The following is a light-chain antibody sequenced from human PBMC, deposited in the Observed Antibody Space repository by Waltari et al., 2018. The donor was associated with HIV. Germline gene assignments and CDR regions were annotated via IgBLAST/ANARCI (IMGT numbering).Light chain of an antibody. CDR2: LAS. V-gene: IGKV2-28*01. J-gene: IGKJ3*01. Sequence: DIVLTQSPLSLPVAPGGSASISCRASQSLLHNNGNNYLDWYVPKPGQSPQLLIYLASHRASGVPERFSGSGSGTNFTLKLIRVEAEDVGTYYCLQSLHTPRFSFGPGTKVD. CDR1: QSLLHNNGNNY. CDR3: LQSLHTPRFS.